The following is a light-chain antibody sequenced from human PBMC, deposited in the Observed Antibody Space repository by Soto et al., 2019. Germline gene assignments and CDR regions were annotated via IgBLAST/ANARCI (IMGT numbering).Light chain of an antibody. Sequence: AVQMTQSPSSLSASVGDRVTITCRASQAIRSDLGWYQMKPGKVPKLLIYAASNLQSGVPSRFIGRGYGTDFTLTISSLQPEDYDNYFCLQAYNYPRTFGKGTKVVI. V-gene: IGKV1-6*01. J-gene: IGKJ1*01. CDR2: AAS. CDR1: QAIRSD. CDR3: LQAYNYPRT.